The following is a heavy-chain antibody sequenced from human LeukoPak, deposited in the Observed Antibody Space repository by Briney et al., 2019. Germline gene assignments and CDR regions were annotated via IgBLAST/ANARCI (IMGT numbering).Heavy chain of an antibody. CDR2: ISWDGGTT. Sequence: GGSLRLSCAASGFTFDDYTMHWVRQAPGKGLEWVSLISWDGGTTYYPDSVKGRFTISRDNTKNSLYLEMNSLRSEDTAFYYCTKLADGYRGFNIWGQGTMVTVSS. J-gene: IGHJ3*02. V-gene: IGHV3-43*01. CDR1: GFTFDDYT. CDR3: TKLADGYRGFNI. D-gene: IGHD5-24*01.